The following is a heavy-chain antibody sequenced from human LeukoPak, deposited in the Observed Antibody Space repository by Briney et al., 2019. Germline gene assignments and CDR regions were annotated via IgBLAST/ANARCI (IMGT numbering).Heavy chain of an antibody. V-gene: IGHV1-24*01. CDR2: FDPEDGET. D-gene: IGHD3-9*01. CDR3: ATRILTGYTNWFDP. Sequence: ASVKVSCKVSGYTLTELSMHWVRQAPGKGLEWMGGFDPEDGETIYAQKFQGRVTMTEDTSTDTAYMELSSLRSEDTAVYYCATRILTGYTNWFDPWGQGTLVTVSS. CDR1: GYTLTELS. J-gene: IGHJ5*02.